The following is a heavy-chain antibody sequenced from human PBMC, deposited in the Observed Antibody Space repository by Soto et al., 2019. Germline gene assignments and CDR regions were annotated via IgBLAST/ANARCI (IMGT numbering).Heavy chain of an antibody. D-gene: IGHD4-4*01. J-gene: IGHJ6*02. Sequence: QAQLVQSGTEVKKPGASVKVSCKASGYPFTGPYIYWVRQAPGQGLEWMGWINPRSGGTEFAEKFQGRVTVTRDTSIRTVFLELNSLTSDDTGVYFCARDFRTYSHGVDVWGQGTAVIVSS. CDR2: INPRSGGT. V-gene: IGHV1-2*02. CDR3: ARDFRTYSHGVDV. CDR1: GYPFTGPY.